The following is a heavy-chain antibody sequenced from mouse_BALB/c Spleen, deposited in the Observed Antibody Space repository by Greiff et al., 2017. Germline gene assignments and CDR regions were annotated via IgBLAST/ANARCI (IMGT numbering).Heavy chain of an antibody. D-gene: IGHD2-1*01. CDR1: GFTFNTYA. CDR2: IRSKSNNYAT. V-gene: IGHV10-1*02. Sequence: EVMLVESGGGLVQPKGSLKLSCAASGFTFNTYAMNWVRQAPGKGLEWVARIRSKSNNYATYYADSVKDRFTISRDDSQSMLYLQMNNLKTEDTAMYHCVRHKIYYGNSWYFDVWGAGTTVTVSS. CDR3: VRHKIYYGNSWYFDV. J-gene: IGHJ1*01.